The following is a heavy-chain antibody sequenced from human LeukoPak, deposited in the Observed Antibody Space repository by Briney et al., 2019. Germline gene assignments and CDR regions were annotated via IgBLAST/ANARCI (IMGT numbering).Heavy chain of an antibody. D-gene: IGHD6-6*01. CDR3: ARGEWSSSPFDY. Sequence: SETLSLTCAVYGGSFSGYYWSWIRQPPGKGLEWIGEINHSGSTNYIPSLKSRVTISVDTSKNQFSLKLSCVTAADTAVYYCARGEWSSSPFDYWGQGTLVTVSS. V-gene: IGHV4-34*01. CDR2: INHSGST. CDR1: GGSFSGYY. J-gene: IGHJ4*02.